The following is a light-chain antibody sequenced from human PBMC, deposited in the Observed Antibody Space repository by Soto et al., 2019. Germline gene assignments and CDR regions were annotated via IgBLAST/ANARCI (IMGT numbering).Light chain of an antibody. Sequence: EVVMTQSPATLSVSPGDRATLSCRASQSVHNNLAWYQQKPGQAPRLLIFDTSTRATDIPVRFTGGGSETEFTRTISSLQSEDSAIYYCQQYKIWPLTFGGGTKVEIK. CDR3: QQYKIWPLT. J-gene: IGKJ4*01. CDR2: DTS. CDR1: QSVHNN. V-gene: IGKV3-15*01.